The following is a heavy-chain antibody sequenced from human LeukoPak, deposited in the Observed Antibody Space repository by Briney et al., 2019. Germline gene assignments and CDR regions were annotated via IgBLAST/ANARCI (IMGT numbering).Heavy chain of an antibody. Sequence: ASVKVSCKASGYTFTGYYMHWVRQAPGQGLEWMGWINPNTGATKYAEKFQGRVTMTGDTSISTGYMELSSVRSDDTAVYFCARKYDILTGYDNWFDPWGQGTLVTVSS. CDR2: INPNTGAT. V-gene: IGHV1-2*02. CDR1: GYTFTGYY. CDR3: ARKYDILTGYDNWFDP. D-gene: IGHD3-9*01. J-gene: IGHJ5*02.